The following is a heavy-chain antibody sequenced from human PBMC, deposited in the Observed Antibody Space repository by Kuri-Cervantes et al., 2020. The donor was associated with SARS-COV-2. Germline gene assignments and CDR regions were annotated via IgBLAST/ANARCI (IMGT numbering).Heavy chain of an antibody. CDR3: ARDYMVVVAATPYYYGMDV. CDR2: ISYDGSNK. CDR1: GFTFSSYG. D-gene: IGHD2-15*01. Sequence: WGSLRLSCPVSGFTFSSYGMHWVRQAPGKGLEWVAVISYDGSNKYYADSVKGRFTIYRDNSKNTLYLQMNSLRAEETAVYYCARDYMVVVAATPYYYGMDVWGQGTTVTVSS. J-gene: IGHJ6*02. V-gene: IGHV3-30*03.